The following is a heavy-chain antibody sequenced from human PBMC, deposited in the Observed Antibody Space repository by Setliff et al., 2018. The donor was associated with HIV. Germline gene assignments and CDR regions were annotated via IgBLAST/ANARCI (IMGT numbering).Heavy chain of an antibody. CDR1: GYSISSGYY. Sequence: PSETLSLTCAVSGYSISSGYYWGWIRQPPGKGLEWIGSIYHSGSTYYNPSLKSRVTISVDTSKNQFSLKLTSVTAADTAVYYCATADYMYGRNIFDYWDQGTLVTVSS. CDR2: IYHSGST. V-gene: IGHV4-38-2*01. D-gene: IGHD5-12*01. CDR3: ATADYMYGRNIFDY. J-gene: IGHJ4*02.